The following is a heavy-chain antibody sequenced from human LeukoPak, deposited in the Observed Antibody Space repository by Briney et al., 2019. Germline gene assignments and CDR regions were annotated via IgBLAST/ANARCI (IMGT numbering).Heavy chain of an antibody. CDR1: GFTFSSYG. CDR3: AKGLGAMVPTRDYYYYYGMDV. D-gene: IGHD5-18*01. CDR2: ISYDGSNK. J-gene: IGHJ6*02. V-gene: IGHV3-30*18. Sequence: HSGGSLRLSCAASGFTFSSYGMHWVRQAPGKGLEWVAVISYDGSNKYYADSVKGRFTISRDNSKNTLYLQMNSLRAEDTAVYYCAKGLGAMVPTRDYYYYYGMDVWGQGTTVTVSS.